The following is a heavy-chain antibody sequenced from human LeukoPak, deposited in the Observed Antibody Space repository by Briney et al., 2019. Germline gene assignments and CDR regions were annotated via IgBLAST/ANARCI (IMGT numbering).Heavy chain of an antibody. CDR2: INHSGST. V-gene: IGHV4-34*01. CDR3: AILYGSGRYFDY. J-gene: IGHJ4*02. CDR1: GGSFSGYY. D-gene: IGHD3-10*01. Sequence: PSETLSLTCAVYGGSFSGYYWSWIRQPPGKGLEWIGEINHSGSTNYNPSLKSRVTISVDTSKNQFSLKLSSVTAADTAVYYCAILYGSGRYFDYWGPGTLVTVSS.